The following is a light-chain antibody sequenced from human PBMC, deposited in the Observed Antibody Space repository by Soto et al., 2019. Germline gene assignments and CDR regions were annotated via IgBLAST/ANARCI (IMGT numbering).Light chain of an antibody. J-gene: IGLJ2*01. CDR3: CSYTSTSTLV. CDR2: DVT. Sequence: QSALTQPASVSGSPGQSITISCTGTSSDVGGYDYVSWYQQDPGKAPRLMIYDVTNRPSGISNRFSGSKSGNTASLTISGLQAEDEADYFCCSYTSTSTLVFGGGTKLTVL. V-gene: IGLV2-14*01. CDR1: SSDVGGYDY.